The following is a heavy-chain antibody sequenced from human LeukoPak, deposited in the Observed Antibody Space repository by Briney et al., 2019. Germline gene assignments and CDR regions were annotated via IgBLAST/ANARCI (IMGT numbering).Heavy chain of an antibody. D-gene: IGHD6-13*01. CDR3: ASYGSSFHRYYYYMDV. V-gene: IGHV4-61*10. J-gene: IGHJ6*03. Sequence: PSQTLSLTCTVSGGSISSGSYYWSWIRQPAGKGLEWIGYIYYSGSTNYNPSLKSRVTISVDTSKNQFSLKLSSVTAADTAVYYCASYGSSFHRYYYYMDVWGKGTTVTVS. CDR1: GGSISSGSYY. CDR2: IYYSGST.